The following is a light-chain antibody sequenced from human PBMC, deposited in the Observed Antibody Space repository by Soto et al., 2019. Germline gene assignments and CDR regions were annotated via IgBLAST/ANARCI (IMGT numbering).Light chain of an antibody. CDR2: ADN. Sequence: QSVLTQPPSASGTPGQRATISCSGSSSNIGSKTVNWFQHLPGTAPKLLIYADNQRPSGVPDRFSGSKSGTSASLAISGLQSDDEADYYCSTWDDSLNGWVFGGGTKLTVL. CDR1: SSNIGSKT. CDR3: STWDDSLNGWV. V-gene: IGLV1-44*01. J-gene: IGLJ3*02.